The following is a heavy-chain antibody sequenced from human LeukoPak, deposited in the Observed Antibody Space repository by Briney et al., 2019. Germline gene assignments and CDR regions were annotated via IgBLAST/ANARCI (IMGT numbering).Heavy chain of an antibody. J-gene: IGHJ3*02. V-gene: IGHV3-66*01. CDR1: GFTVSSNY. CDR3: ARRWFGEDDAFDI. Sequence: AGSLRLSCAASGFTVSSNYMSWVRQAPGKGLEWVSVIYSGGSTYYAASVKGRFTISRDNSKNTLYLQMNSLRAEDTAVYYCARRWFGEDDAFDIWGQGTMVTVSS. D-gene: IGHD3-10*01. CDR2: IYSGGST.